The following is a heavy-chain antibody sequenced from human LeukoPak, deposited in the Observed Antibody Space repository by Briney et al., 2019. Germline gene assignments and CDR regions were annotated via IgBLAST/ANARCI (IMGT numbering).Heavy chain of an antibody. J-gene: IGHJ6*02. Sequence: PGGSLRLSCAASGFTVSSNYMSWVRQAPGKGLEWVSVIYSGGSTYYADSVKGRFTISRDNTKNTLHLQMNSLRAEDTAVYYCARDEPPLHSSSWHEGDYGMDVWGQGTTVTVSS. V-gene: IGHV3-53*01. D-gene: IGHD6-13*01. CDR3: ARDEPPLHSSSWHEGDYGMDV. CDR1: GFTVSSNY. CDR2: IYSGGST.